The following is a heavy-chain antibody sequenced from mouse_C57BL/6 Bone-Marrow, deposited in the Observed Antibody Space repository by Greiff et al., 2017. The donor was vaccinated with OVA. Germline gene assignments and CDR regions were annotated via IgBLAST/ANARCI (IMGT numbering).Heavy chain of an antibody. CDR1: GYAFSSSW. Sequence: VQLQQSGPELVKPGASVKISCKASGYAFSSSWMNWVKQRPGKGLEWIGRIYPGDGDTNYNGKFKGKATLTADKSSSTAYMQRSSLTSEDSAVYFGARHEDGYYASYFDYWGQGTTLTVSS. V-gene: IGHV1-82*01. CDR2: IYPGDGDT. CDR3: ARHEDGYYASYFDY. D-gene: IGHD2-3*01. J-gene: IGHJ2*01.